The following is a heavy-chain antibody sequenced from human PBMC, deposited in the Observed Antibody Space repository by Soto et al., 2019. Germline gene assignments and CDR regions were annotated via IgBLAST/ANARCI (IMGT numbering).Heavy chain of an antibody. CDR1: GFTFSSYW. CDR2: INSDGSST. CDR3: ARVLTGYYIYSYYGMDV. Sequence: GSLRLSCAASGFTFSSYWMHWVRQAPGKGLVWVSRINSDGSSTSYADSVKGRFTISRDNAKNTLYLQMNSLRAEDTAVYYCARVLTGYYIYSYYGMDVWGQGTTVTVSS. D-gene: IGHD3-9*01. J-gene: IGHJ6*02. V-gene: IGHV3-74*01.